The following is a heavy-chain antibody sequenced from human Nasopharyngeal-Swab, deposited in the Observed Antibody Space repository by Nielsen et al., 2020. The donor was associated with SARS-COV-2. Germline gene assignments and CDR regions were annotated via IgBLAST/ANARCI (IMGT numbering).Heavy chain of an antibody. V-gene: IGHV1-3*01. D-gene: IGHD3-10*01. CDR2: INAGNGNT. Sequence: ASVKVSCKASVYTFTSYALHWVRQAPAQRLEWMGWINAGNGNTKYSQKFQGRVTITRDTSASTAYMELSSLRSEDTAVYYCAREFTMVRGVIINAFDIWGQGTMVTVSS. CDR1: VYTFTSYA. CDR3: AREFTMVRGVIINAFDI. J-gene: IGHJ3*02.